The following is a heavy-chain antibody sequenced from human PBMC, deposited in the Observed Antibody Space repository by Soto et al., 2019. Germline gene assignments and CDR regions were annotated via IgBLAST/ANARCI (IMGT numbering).Heavy chain of an antibody. D-gene: IGHD1-20*01. CDR2: IYWDDDK. Sequence: QITLKESGPALVKPTQTLTLTCTFSGFSLSTSGVGVGWIRQPPGKALEWLALIYWDDDKRYSPSLKSRLTITKDTSKNQVVLTMTNMDPVDAATYYSTHKPSTVYYFDYWGQGALVTVSS. CDR3: THKPSTVYYFDY. J-gene: IGHJ4*02. CDR1: GFSLSTSGVG. V-gene: IGHV2-5*02.